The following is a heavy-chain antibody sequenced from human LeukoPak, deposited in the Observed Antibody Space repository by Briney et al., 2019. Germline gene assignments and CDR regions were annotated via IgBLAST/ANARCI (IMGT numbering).Heavy chain of an antibody. CDR1: GGSISGHY. CDR3: ARLHALGAEEFDP. V-gene: IGHV4-59*11. J-gene: IGHJ5*02. CDR2: IRYTGAT. D-gene: IGHD3-16*01. Sequence: SETLSLTCTVSGGSISGHYWSWIRQAPGKGLEWIGYIRYTGATNYNPYLQSRITISVDMPKNQFSLRLNSVTAADTAVYYCARLHALGAEEFDPWGQGTLVTVSS.